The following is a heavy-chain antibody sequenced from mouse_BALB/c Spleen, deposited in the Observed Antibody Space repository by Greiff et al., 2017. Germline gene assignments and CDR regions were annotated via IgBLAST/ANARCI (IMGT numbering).Heavy chain of an antibody. D-gene: IGHD1-1*01. V-gene: IGHV5-6*02. CDR1: GFTFSSYG. J-gene: IGHJ4*01. Sequence: DVKLVESGGDLVKPGGSLKLSCAASGFTFSSYGMSWVRQTPDKRLEWVATISSGGSYTYYPDSVKGRFTISRDNAKNTLYLQMSRLKSEDTAMYYCASSYNYAMDDWGQGTSVTVSS. CDR3: ASSYNYAMDD. CDR2: ISSGGSYT.